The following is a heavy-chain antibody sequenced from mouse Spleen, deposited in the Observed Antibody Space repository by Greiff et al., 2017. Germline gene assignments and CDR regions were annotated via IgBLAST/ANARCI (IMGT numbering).Heavy chain of an antibody. CDR2: IDPSDSYT. CDR1: GYTFTSYW. D-gene: IGHD1-1*01. J-gene: IGHJ3*01. Sequence: QVQLQQPGAELVRPGTSVKLSCKASGYTFTSYWMHWVKQRPGQGLEWIGVIDPSDSYTNYNQKFKGKATLTVDTSSSTAYMQLSSLTSEDSAVYYCARDSSSYYWFAYWGQGTLVTVSA. V-gene: IGHV1-59*01. CDR3: ARDSSSYYWFAY.